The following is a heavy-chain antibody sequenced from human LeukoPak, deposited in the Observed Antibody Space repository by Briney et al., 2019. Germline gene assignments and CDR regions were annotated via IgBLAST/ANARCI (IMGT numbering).Heavy chain of an antibody. CDR3: ARHLATSGSYPLDY. J-gene: IGHJ4*02. D-gene: IGHD2-2*02. V-gene: IGHV3-23*01. CDR1: GFTFINYA. Sequence: GGSLRLFCAASGFTFINYAMSWVRQAPGRGLEWVSVICGNAACTLYADSVKGRFIISRDNSRNTMYLYLQMNSLRAEDTAVYCCARHLATSGSYPLDYWGQGTPVTVSS. CDR2: ICGNAACT.